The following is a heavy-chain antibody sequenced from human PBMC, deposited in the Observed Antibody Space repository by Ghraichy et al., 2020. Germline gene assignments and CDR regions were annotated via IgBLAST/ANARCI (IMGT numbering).Heavy chain of an antibody. J-gene: IGHJ4*02. V-gene: IGHV1-18*04. D-gene: IGHD4-17*01. CDR1: GYTFTRYG. CDR2: ISAYNGNT. CDR3: ASVSGDSDY. Sequence: ASVKVSCKASGYTFTRYGISWVRQALGQGLEWMGWISAYNGNTKYAQKVQDRVTMTTDNSTRTAYMELRSLRSDDTAVYYCASVSGDSDYWGQGTLVIVAS.